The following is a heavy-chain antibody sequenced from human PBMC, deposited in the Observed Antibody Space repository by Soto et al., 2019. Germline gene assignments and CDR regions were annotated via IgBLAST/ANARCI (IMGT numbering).Heavy chain of an antibody. D-gene: IGHD6-13*01. J-gene: IGHJ5*02. CDR1: GFTFSDYA. CDR3: ARGSYEARFHSSSWYNWFDP. CDR2: ISSSSSYI. V-gene: IGHV3-21*01. Sequence: PGGSLRLSCAASGFTFSDYAMHWVRQAPGKGLEWVSSISSSSSYIYYADSVKGRFTISRDNAKNSLYLQMNSLRAEDTAVYYCARGSYEARFHSSSWYNWFDPWGQGTLVTVSS.